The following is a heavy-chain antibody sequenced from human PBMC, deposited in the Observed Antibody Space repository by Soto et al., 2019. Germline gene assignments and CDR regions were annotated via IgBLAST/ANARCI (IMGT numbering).Heavy chain of an antibody. CDR2: MNVHSGNT. CDR1: GYTLTSYD. D-gene: IGHD5-12*01. J-gene: IGHJ4*02. V-gene: IGHV1-8*01. CDR3: ARASSGRGLGGYDYDY. Sequence: QVQLVQSGAEVKKHGASVKVSCKASGYTLTSYDINWVRQATGQGLEWMGWMNVHSGNTGYAQKFQGRVTMTRKTSISTAYMELSRLTSDDTAVYYCARASSGRGLGGYDYDYWGQGTLVTVSS.